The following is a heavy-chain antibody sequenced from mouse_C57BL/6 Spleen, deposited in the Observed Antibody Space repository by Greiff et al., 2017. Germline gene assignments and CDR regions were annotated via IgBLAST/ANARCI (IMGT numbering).Heavy chain of an antibody. CDR3: ARYHHYYGSSYTDYYAMDY. V-gene: IGHV1-55*01. J-gene: IGHJ4*01. CDR2: IYPGSGST. D-gene: IGHD1-1*01. CDR1: GYTFTSYW. Sequence: QVQLQQPGAELVKPGASVKMSCKASGYTFTSYWITWVKQRPGQGLEWIGDIYPGSGSTNYNEKFKSKATLTVDTSSSTAYMQLSSLTSEDSAVYYCARYHHYYGSSYTDYYAMDYWGQGTSVTVSS.